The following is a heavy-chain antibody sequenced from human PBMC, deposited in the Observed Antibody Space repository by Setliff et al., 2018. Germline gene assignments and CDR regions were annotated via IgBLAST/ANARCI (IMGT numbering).Heavy chain of an antibody. Sequence: GGSLRLSCAASGFTFSNYAMSWVRQAPGKGLEWVSAISGSGAISYADSVKGRFTVSRDNSKNTLYLQMNSLRGEDTAVYYCAKDNYYDSTQDAFDIWGQGTMVTVSS. V-gene: IGHV3-23*01. CDR3: AKDNYYDSTQDAFDI. CDR2: ISGSGAI. J-gene: IGHJ3*02. D-gene: IGHD3-22*01. CDR1: GFTFSNYA.